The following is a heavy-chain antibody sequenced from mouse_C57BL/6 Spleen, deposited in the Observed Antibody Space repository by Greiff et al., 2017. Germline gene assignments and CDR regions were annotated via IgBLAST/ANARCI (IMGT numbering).Heavy chain of an antibody. CDR1: GYTFTSYW. Sequence: QVQLQQPGAELVKPGASVKLSCKASGYTFTSYWMHWVKQRPGQGLEWIGMIHPNSGSTNYNEKFKSKATLTVDKSSSTAYMQLSSLTSEDSAVYYCARGTVVATPYAMDYWGQGTSVTVSA. J-gene: IGHJ4*01. CDR3: ARGTVVATPYAMDY. CDR2: IHPNSGST. V-gene: IGHV1-64*01. D-gene: IGHD1-1*01.